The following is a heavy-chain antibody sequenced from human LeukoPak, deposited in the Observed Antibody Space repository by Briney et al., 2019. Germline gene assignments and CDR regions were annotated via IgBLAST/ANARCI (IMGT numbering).Heavy chain of an antibody. CDR3: ARHGDTTFGVVPSSDYYYGMDV. CDR1: GYSFTSYW. Sequence: GESLKISCKGSGYSFTSYWISWVRQMPGKGLEWMGRIDPSDSYTNYSPSFQGHVTISADKSISTAYLQWSSLKASDTAMYYCARHGDTTFGVVPSSDYYYGMDVWGQGTTVTVSS. D-gene: IGHD3-3*01. V-gene: IGHV5-10-1*01. CDR2: IDPSDSYT. J-gene: IGHJ6*02.